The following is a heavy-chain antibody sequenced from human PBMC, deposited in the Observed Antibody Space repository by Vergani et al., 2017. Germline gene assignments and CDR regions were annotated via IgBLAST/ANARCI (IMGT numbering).Heavy chain of an antibody. CDR1: GFTFSSYS. D-gene: IGHD5/OR15-5a*01. CDR2: ISSSSSYI. J-gene: IGHJ4*02. V-gene: IGHV3-21*01. Sequence: EVQLVESGGGLVKPGGSLRLSCAASGFTFSSYSMNWVRQAPGKGLEWVSSISSSSSYIYYADSVKGRFTISRDNAKNSLYLQMNSLRAEETAVYYCGGGPGGVYGGESSDYWGQGTLVTVSS. CDR3: GGGPGGVYGGESSDY.